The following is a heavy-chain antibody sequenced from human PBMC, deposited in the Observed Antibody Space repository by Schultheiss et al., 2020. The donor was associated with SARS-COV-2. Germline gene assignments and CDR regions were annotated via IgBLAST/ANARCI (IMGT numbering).Heavy chain of an antibody. Sequence: ASVKVSCKVSGYTLTELSMHWVRQAPGKGLEWMGGFDPEDGETIYAQKFQGRVTMTEDTSTDTAYMELSSLRSEDTAVYYCATDRIAVAGRRADAFDIWGQGTMVTVSS. J-gene: IGHJ3*02. V-gene: IGHV1-24*01. CDR3: ATDRIAVAGRRADAFDI. CDR1: GYTLTELS. CDR2: FDPEDGET. D-gene: IGHD6-19*01.